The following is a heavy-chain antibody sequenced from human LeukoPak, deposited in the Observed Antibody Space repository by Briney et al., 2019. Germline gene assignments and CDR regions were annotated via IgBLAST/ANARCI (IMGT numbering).Heavy chain of an antibody. J-gene: IGHJ4*02. CDR3: ASYYYDSSGYHTY. CDR2: IIPIFGTA. CDR1: GGTFSSYA. D-gene: IGHD3-22*01. V-gene: IGHV1-69*05. Sequence: ASVKVPCKASGGTFSSYAISWVRQAPGQGLEWMGGIIPIFGTANYAQKFQGRVTITTDESTSTAYMELSSLRSEDTAVYYCASYYYDSSGYHTYWGQGTLVTVSS.